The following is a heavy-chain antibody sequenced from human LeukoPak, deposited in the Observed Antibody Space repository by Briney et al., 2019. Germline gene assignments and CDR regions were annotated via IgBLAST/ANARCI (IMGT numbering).Heavy chain of an antibody. CDR1: GFPFITYN. CDR2: IDSSSSTI. CDR3: VRVRGISFYFDY. Sequence: GGSLRLSCAVSGFPFITYNMNWVRQAPGKGLEWVSYIDSSSSTIYYADSVKCRFTVSRDNAKNSLDLQMNSLRADDTAVYYCVRVRGISFYFDYWGQGTLVTVSS. D-gene: IGHD3-16*02. J-gene: IGHJ4*02. V-gene: IGHV3-48*01.